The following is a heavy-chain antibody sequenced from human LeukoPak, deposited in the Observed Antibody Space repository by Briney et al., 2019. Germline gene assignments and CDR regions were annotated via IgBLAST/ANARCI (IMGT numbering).Heavy chain of an antibody. CDR2: ISSSSSYI. CDR3: AKSEGYFDY. Sequence: GGSLRLSCAASGLTFSSYSMNWVRQAPGKGLEWVSSISSSSSYIHYADSVKGRFTISRDNAKNSLYLQMNSLRAEDTAVYYCAKSEGYFDYWGQGTLVTVSS. J-gene: IGHJ4*02. CDR1: GLTFSSYS. V-gene: IGHV3-21*01.